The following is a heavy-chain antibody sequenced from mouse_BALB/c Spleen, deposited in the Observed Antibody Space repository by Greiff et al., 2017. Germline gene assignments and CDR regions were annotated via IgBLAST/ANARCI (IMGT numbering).Heavy chain of an antibody. CDR3: ARFYDGFLYAMDY. J-gene: IGHJ4*01. Sequence: EVKLEESGGDLVKPGGSLKLSCAASGFTFSSYGMSWVRQTPDKRLEWVATISSGGSYTYYPDSVKGRFTISRDNAKNTLYLQMSSLKSEDTAMYYCARFYDGFLYAMDYWGQGTSVTVSS. D-gene: IGHD2-3*01. V-gene: IGHV5-6*02. CDR2: ISSGGSYT. CDR1: GFTFSSYG.